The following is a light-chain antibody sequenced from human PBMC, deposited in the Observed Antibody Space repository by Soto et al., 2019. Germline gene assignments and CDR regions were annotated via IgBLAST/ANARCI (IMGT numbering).Light chain of an antibody. CDR2: GAS. V-gene: IGKV3-20*01. CDR3: QQYGGSTIT. CDR1: QSVTTR. Sequence: IVLTQSPGTLSWSPGERVTLSWGASQSVTTRLAWYQHKPGQAPTLLISGASNRASGVPVRFSGSGSGTDLTLTITRMEPEDFELYYCQQYGGSTITFGLGTRLEIK. J-gene: IGKJ5*01.